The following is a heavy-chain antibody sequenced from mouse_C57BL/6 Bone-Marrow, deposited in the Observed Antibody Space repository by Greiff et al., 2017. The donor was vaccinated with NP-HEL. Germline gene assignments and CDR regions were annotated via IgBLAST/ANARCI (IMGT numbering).Heavy chain of an antibody. D-gene: IGHD2-4*01. CDR2: INPYNGGT. Sequence: EVQLQQSGPVLVKPGASVKMSCKASGYTFTDYYMNWVKQSHGKSLEWIGVINPYNGGTSYNQQFKGKATLTVDKSSSTAYMGLNSLTSEDSAVYYCAIQDYDYGREYWGQGTTLTVSS. V-gene: IGHV1-19*01. CDR1: GYTFTDYY. J-gene: IGHJ2*01. CDR3: AIQDYDYGREY.